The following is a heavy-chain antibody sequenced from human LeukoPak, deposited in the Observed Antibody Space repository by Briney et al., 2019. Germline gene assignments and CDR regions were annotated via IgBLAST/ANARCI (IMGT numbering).Heavy chain of an antibody. CDR3: ARDSLGWTHDY. CDR2: LNGYGDYT. J-gene: IGHJ4*02. D-gene: IGHD7-27*01. V-gene: IGHV3-74*01. CDR1: GFTFSRYY. Sequence: GGSLRLSCEVSGFTFSRYYMYWVRQVPSKGLVWVSRLNGYGDYTDYEDSVKGRFTISRDNAKNTLFLQMNSLRAEDAAVYYCARDSLGWTHDYWGPGTLVTVSS.